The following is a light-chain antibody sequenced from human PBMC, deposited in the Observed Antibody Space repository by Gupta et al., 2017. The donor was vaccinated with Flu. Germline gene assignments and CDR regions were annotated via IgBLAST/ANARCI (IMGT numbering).Light chain of an antibody. V-gene: IGLV3-21*02. CDR3: QVWDSSSEHPV. CDR2: ENN. Sequence: SYVLTQPPSVSVAPGQTARITCGGNNIGSKSVHWYQQKPGQAPVLVLYENNDRPSGIPERFSGSNSGNTATLTISRVEAGGEADYYCQVWDSSSEHPVFGGGTKLTVL. CDR1: NIGSKS. J-gene: IGLJ2*01.